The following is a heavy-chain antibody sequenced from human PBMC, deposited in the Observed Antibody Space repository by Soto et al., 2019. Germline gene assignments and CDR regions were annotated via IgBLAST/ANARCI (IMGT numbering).Heavy chain of an antibody. CDR3: ARVGGYDFSPNPIDI. V-gene: IGHV4-61*01. Sequence: SETLSLTCTVSGGSVSSGSYYWSWIRQPPGKGLEWIGYIYYSGSTNYNPSLKSRVTISVDTSKNQFSLKLSSVTAADTAVYYCARVGGYDFSPNPIDIWGQGTMVTVSS. D-gene: IGHD3-3*01. CDR2: IYYSGST. J-gene: IGHJ3*02. CDR1: GGSVSSGSYY.